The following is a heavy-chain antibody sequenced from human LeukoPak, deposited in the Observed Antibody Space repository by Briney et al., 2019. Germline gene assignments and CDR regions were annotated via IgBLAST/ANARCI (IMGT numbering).Heavy chain of an antibody. Sequence: GGSLRLSCAASGFTFSTYAMSWVRQAPGKGLEWVSSIGGSGDITYYADSVKGRFTISRDNAKNSLYLQMNSLRAEDTAVYYCARADYWGQGTLVTVSS. CDR1: GFTFSTYA. CDR3: ARADY. CDR2: IGGSGDIT. J-gene: IGHJ4*02. V-gene: IGHV3-23*01.